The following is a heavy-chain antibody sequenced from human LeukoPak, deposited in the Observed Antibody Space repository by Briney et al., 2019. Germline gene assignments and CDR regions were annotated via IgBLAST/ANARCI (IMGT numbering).Heavy chain of an antibody. CDR3: GRGALAGYGRLVDY. J-gene: IGHJ4*02. D-gene: IGHD5-18*01. V-gene: IGHV3-7*04. CDR2: IKQDGNDK. Sequence: GGSLRLSCAASGFTFSSHWMTWVRQAPGKGLEWVANIKQDGNDKYYVDSVKGRFTISRDNAKNSLYMQMNSLRAEDTAVYYCGRGALAGYGRLVDYWGQGTLVTVSS. CDR1: GFTFSSHW.